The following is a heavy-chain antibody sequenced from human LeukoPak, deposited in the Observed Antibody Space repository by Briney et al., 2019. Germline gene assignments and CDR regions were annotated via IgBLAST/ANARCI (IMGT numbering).Heavy chain of an antibody. CDR2: INPNSGGT. Sequence: ASVKVSCKASGYTFTGYYMHWVRQAPGQGLEWMGWINPNSGGTNYAQKFQGRVTMTRDTSITTAYMELSSLTPDDTAVYFCARSAGHCTNGVCFTDYYMDVWGKGTTVTVSS. J-gene: IGHJ6*03. D-gene: IGHD2-8*01. V-gene: IGHV1-2*02. CDR3: ARSAGHCTNGVCFTDYYMDV. CDR1: GYTFTGYY.